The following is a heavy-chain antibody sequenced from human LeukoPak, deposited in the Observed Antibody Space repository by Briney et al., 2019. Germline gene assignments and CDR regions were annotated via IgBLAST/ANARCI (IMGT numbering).Heavy chain of an antibody. Sequence: GGSLRLSCAASRFTFSRYWMSWVRQAPGKGLEWVASVKEDGSQKNYADTVKGRFSISRENAKKSLVLQMNSLRADDTAVYYCAREAYWGPGTLVTVSS. J-gene: IGHJ4*02. V-gene: IGHV3-7*01. CDR2: VKEDGSQK. CDR3: AREAY. CDR1: RFTFSRYW.